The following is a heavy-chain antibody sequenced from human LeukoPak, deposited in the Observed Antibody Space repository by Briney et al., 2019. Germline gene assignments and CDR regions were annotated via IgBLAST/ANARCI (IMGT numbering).Heavy chain of an antibody. CDR1: GGSISSGSYY. CDR2: IYTSGST. D-gene: IGHD3-22*01. Sequence: YPSQTLSLTCTVSGGSISSGSYYWSWIRQPAGKGLEWIGRIYTSGSTNYNPSLKSRVTISVDTSKNQFSLKLNSVTAADTAVYYCARADYYDSSGIYYWGQGTLVTVSS. V-gene: IGHV4-61*02. CDR3: ARADYYDSSGIYY. J-gene: IGHJ4*02.